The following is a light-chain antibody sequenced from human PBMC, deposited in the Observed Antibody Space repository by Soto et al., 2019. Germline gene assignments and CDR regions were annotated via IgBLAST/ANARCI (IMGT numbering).Light chain of an antibody. Sequence: QAVLTQPPSVSAAPGQRVTISCSGSNYNIGNNYFSWYQQLPGTAPKLLIYDNNERPSGIPDRFSGSKSGTSATLRITGLQTGDEAEYCCGTWDSSLSTVVFGGGTKLTVL. CDR1: NYNIGNNY. J-gene: IGLJ2*01. V-gene: IGLV1-51*01. CDR3: GTWDSSLSTVV. CDR2: DNN.